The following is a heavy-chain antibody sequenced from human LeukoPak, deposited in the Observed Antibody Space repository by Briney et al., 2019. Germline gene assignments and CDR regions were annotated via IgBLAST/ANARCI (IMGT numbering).Heavy chain of an antibody. V-gene: IGHV3-23*01. Sequence: PGRSLRLSCAASGFTVSSNYMSWVRQAPGKGLEWVSTISGSGGNTYYADSVQGRFTISRDDSKSTLYLQMNSLRAEDTAVYYCAKSHPVTMIIMVISYFDFWGQGTLVTVSS. CDR3: AKSHPVTMIIMVISYFDF. D-gene: IGHD3-22*01. CDR2: ISGSGGNT. CDR1: GFTVSSNY. J-gene: IGHJ4*02.